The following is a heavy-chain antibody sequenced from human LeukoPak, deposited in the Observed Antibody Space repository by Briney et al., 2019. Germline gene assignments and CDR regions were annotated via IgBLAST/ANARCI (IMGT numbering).Heavy chain of an antibody. CDR1: GGAFSSYA. CDR3: ARAASGYAHYYYYGMDV. V-gene: IGHV1-69*06. Sequence: GASVKVSCKASGGAFSSYAISWGRQAPGQGLEWMGGIIPIFGTANYAQKFQGRVTITADKSTSTAYMELSSLRSEDTAVYYCARAASGYAHYYYYGMDVWGKGTTVTVSS. D-gene: IGHD5-12*01. CDR2: IIPIFGTA. J-gene: IGHJ6*04.